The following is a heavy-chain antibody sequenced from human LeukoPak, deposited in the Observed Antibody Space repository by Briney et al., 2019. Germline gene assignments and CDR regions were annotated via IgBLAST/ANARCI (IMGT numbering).Heavy chain of an antibody. Sequence: GESLRLSCVASGFTFSNYWMSWVRQAPGKGLEWVANIKQDGSEKYYVDSVKGRFTIPRDNAKNSLYLQMNSLRAEDTAVYYCARRYFDIWGQGTMVTVSS. CDR1: GFTFSNYW. V-gene: IGHV3-7*03. CDR3: ARRYFDI. CDR2: IKQDGSEK. J-gene: IGHJ3*02.